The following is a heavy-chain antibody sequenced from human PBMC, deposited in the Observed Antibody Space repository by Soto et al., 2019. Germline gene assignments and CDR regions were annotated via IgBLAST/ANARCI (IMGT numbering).Heavy chain of an antibody. CDR2: ISGSGGST. V-gene: IGHV3-23*01. Sequence: EVQLLESGGGLVQPGGSLRLSCAASGFTFSSYAMSWVRQAPGKGLEWVSAISGSGGSTYYADSVKGRFTISRNNSKNTLYLQMNSLRAEDTAVYYCAKDPEKYSSSSKFGDYWGQGTLVTVSS. J-gene: IGHJ4*02. CDR1: GFTFSSYA. D-gene: IGHD6-6*01. CDR3: AKDPEKYSSSSKFGDY.